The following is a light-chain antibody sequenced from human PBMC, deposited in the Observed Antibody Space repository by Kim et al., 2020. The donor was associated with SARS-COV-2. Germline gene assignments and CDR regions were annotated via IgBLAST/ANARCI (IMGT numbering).Light chain of an antibody. Sequence: GTITCSASSSNIRGGNDVVWYQQLPGAAPTLLIYSNNNRPSGVPDRFSGSRSGTSASLAISGLQAEDEADYYCQIWDSSLSGEVFGAGTKVTVL. J-gene: IGLJ1*01. CDR2: SNN. CDR3: QIWDSSLSGEV. V-gene: IGLV1-40*01. CDR1: SSNIRGGND.